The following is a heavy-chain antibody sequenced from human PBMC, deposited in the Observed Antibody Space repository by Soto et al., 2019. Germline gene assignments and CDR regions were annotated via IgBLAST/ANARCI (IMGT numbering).Heavy chain of an antibody. J-gene: IGHJ4*02. CDR3: AKDHGYSSFCVAY. CDR1: GFTFSSNG. V-gene: IGHV3-30*18. CDR2: ISYDGSNK. D-gene: IGHD6-19*01. Sequence: QVQLVESGGGVVQPGRSLRRSCAASGFTFSSNGMHWVRQAPGKGLEWVAVISYDGSNKYQADSVKGRFTISRDNSKNTLYLQMNSLRAEDTAVYYCAKDHGYSSFCVAYWGQGTLVTVSS.